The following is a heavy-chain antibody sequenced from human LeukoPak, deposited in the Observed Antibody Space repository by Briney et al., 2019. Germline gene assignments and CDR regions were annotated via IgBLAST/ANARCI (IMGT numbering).Heavy chain of an antibody. J-gene: IGHJ6*03. D-gene: IGHD2-15*01. Sequence: GASVKVSCKASGYTFTNYGISWVRQASGQGLEWMGWISNYNGNTNYAQKLQGRVTMTTDTSTSTAYMELRSLRSDDTAVYYCARSYCSGGSCARPYYYYYMDVWGKGTTVTVSS. CDR2: ISNYNGNT. CDR3: ARSYCSGGSCARPYYYYYMDV. V-gene: IGHV1-18*01. CDR1: GYTFTNYG.